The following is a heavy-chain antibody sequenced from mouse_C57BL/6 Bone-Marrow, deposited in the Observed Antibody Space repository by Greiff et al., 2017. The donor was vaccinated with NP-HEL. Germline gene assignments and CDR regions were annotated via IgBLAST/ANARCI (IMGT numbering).Heavy chain of an antibody. CDR3: ERSGGSSFHWYFDV. V-gene: IGHV1-4*01. J-gene: IGHJ1*03. CDR1: GYTFTSYT. CDR2: INPSSGYT. Sequence: VKLMESGAELARPGASVKMSCKASGYTFTSYTMHWVKQRPGQGLEWIGYINPSSGYTKYNQKFKDKATLTADKSSSTAYMQLRSLTSEDSAVYYCERSGGSSFHWYFDVWGTGTTVTVSS. D-gene: IGHD1-1*01.